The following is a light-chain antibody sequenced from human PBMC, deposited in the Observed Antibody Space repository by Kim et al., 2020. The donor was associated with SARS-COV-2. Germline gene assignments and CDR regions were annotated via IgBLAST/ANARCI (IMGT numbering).Light chain of an antibody. J-gene: IGLJ2*01. Sequence: VSPGQTARITCSGEKLGEKYTSWYQHKSGQSPVVVIYQDNKRPSGMTDRFSGSSSGNTATLTISGTQPMDEADYYCQTWDSTTVIFGGGTQLTVL. CDR2: QDN. CDR3: QTWDSTTVI. CDR1: KLGEKY. V-gene: IGLV3-1*01.